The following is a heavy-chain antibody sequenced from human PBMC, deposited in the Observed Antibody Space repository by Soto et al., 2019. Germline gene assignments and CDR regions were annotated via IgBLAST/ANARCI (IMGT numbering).Heavy chain of an antibody. CDR3: AKDSGPGYC. V-gene: IGHV3-23*01. J-gene: IGHJ4*02. CDR1: GFTFSSYA. D-gene: IGHD3-10*01. CDR2: ISGSGGST. Sequence: GGSLRLSCAAFGFTFSSYAMSWVRQAPGKGLEWVSAISGSGGSTYYADSVKARFTISRDNSKNTLYLQMNSLRAGDTAVYYCAKDSGPGYCWGQGTLVTVSS.